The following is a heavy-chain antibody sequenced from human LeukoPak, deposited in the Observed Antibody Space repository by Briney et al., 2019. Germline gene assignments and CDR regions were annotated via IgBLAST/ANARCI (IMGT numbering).Heavy chain of an antibody. J-gene: IGHJ4*02. CDR2: INPNSGGT. Sequence: ASVKVSCKASGYTFTGYYMHWVRQAPGQGLEWMGWINPNSGGTNYAQKFQGWVTMTRDTSISTAYMELSRLRSDDTAVYYCARESFSSSWSTGGLDYWGQGTLVTVSS. V-gene: IGHV1-2*04. D-gene: IGHD6-13*01. CDR1: GYTFTGYY. CDR3: ARESFSSSWSTGGLDY.